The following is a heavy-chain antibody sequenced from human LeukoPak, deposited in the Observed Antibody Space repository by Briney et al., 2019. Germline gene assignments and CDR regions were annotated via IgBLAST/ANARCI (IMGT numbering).Heavy chain of an antibody. CDR3: ARDRIAAAVLNWFDP. V-gene: IGHV4-34*01. D-gene: IGHD6-13*01. CDR2: INHSGST. J-gene: IGHJ5*02. CDR1: GFTFSNAW. Sequence: GSLRLSCAASGFTFSNAWMNWVRQPPGKGLEWIGEINHSGSTNYNPSLKSRVTISVDTSKNQFSLKLSSVTAADAAVYYCARDRIAAAVLNWFDPWGQGTLVTVSS.